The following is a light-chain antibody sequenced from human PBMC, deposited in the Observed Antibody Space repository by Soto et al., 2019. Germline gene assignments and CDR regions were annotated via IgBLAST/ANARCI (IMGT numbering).Light chain of an antibody. Sequence: EIAMTQSPGTLSVSPGERVTLSCRASQSIGSNLAWYQHKPGQAPRLLVYGASTRAAGIPARFSGSGSGTEIILTISNLQSEDFAVYSCQQYNNWPGTFGQGTKLDSK. CDR3: QQYNNWPGT. V-gene: IGKV3-15*01. J-gene: IGKJ2*02. CDR2: GAS. CDR1: QSIGSN.